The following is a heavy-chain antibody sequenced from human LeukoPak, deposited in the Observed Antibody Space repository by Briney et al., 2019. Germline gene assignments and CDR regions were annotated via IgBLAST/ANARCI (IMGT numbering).Heavy chain of an antibody. J-gene: IGHJ6*02. CDR2: INAGNGNT. CDR3: ARSASYSLLFYYYGMDV. Sequence: GASVKVSCKASGYTFTSYAMHWVRQAPGQRLEWMGWINAGNGNTKYSQKFQGRVTITRDTSASTAYMELSSLRSEDTAVYYCARSASYSLLFYYYGMDVWGQGTTVTVSS. D-gene: IGHD2-21*01. CDR1: GYTFTSYA. V-gene: IGHV1-3*01.